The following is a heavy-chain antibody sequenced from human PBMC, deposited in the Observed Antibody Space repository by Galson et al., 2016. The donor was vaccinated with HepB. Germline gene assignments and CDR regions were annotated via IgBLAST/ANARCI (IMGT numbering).Heavy chain of an antibody. CDR1: TFPFSRYW. CDR3: AAITMIREVDF. CDR2: ITHDGSLK. V-gene: IGHV3-7*03. D-gene: IGHD3-10*01. J-gene: IGHJ4*02. Sequence: SLRLSCATSTFPFSRYWMTWVRQAPGRGLEWVANITHDGSLKYYVDSVNGRFHISRDNTHNSLFLQMNSLRAEDTAVYYCAAITMIREVDFWCQGSLVTVSS.